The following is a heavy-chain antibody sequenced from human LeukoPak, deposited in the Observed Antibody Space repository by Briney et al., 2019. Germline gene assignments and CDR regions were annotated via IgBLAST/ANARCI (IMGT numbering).Heavy chain of an antibody. V-gene: IGHV3-23*01. CDR2: ISGSGGGT. J-gene: IGHJ4*02. CDR3: AKRGVVIRVILVGFHKEAYYFDS. CDR1: GITLSNYG. D-gene: IGHD2/OR15-2a*01. Sequence: GGSLRLSCAVAGITLSNYGMSWVRQAPGKGLEWVAGISGSGGGTSYADSVKGRFTISRDNNKNTLYLQMNSLRAEDTAVYFCAKRGVVIRVILVGFHKEAYYFDSWGQGALVTVSS.